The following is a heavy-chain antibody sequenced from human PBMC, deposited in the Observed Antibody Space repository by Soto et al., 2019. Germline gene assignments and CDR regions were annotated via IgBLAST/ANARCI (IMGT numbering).Heavy chain of an antibody. V-gene: IGHV1-18*01. CDR2: SSPYNGNT. J-gene: IGHJ4*02. Sequence: ASAKVSGKASGYTFINYDMSWLRQAPVQGLEWMGWSSPYNGNTNYAHTFQGRVTMTADTSASSGYMELRSLRSDDTAVYFCARGRITDLGTFDYWGQ. CDR3: ARGRITDLGTFDY. D-gene: IGHD1-20*01. CDR1: GYTFINYD.